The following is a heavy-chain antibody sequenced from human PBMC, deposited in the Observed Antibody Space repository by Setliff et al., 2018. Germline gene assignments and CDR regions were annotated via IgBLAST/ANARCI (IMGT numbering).Heavy chain of an antibody. CDR2: ISSIGRLI. CDR1: GFNFSNYE. V-gene: IGHV3-48*03. D-gene: IGHD1-20*01. J-gene: IGHJ6*04. Sequence: GESLRLSCSGSGFNFSNYEINWVRQAPGKGLEWISYISSIGRLIHYADSVKGRFTVFRGNAGNSVHLQMNNLGVDDAAIYYCASPPIRQYNYYMDVWGKGTTVTVSS. CDR3: ASPPIRQYNYYMDV.